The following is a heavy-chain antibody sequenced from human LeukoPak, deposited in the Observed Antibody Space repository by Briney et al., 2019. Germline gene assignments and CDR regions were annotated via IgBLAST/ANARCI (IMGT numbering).Heavy chain of an antibody. V-gene: IGHV3-11*04. J-gene: IGHJ6*03. D-gene: IGHD3-3*01. CDR1: GFTFSDYY. CDR2: ISSSGSTI. Sequence: GGSLRLSCAASGFTFSDYYMSWIRQAPGKGLEWVSYISSSGSTIYYADSVKGRFTISRDNAKNSLYLQMNSLRAEDTAVYYCARVEPYDFWSGYHFLNYYYYYYMDVWGKGTTVTVSS. CDR3: ARVEPYDFWSGYHFLNYYYYYYMDV.